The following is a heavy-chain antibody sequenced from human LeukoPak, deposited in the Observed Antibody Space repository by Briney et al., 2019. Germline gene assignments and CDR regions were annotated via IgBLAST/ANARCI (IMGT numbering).Heavy chain of an antibody. CDR3: ARHRRRGVRGVIIWRPLLSSNMDV. J-gene: IGHJ6*03. V-gene: IGHV4-39*01. D-gene: IGHD3-10*01. Sequence: PSETLSLTCNVSGASISNSTYYWGWIRQPPGKGLEWIGSIYYSGSTYCKPSLKSRLTISVDTSKNQFSVNLSSVTAADTAVYYCARHRRRGVRGVIIWRPLLSSNMDVWGKGTTVTIS. CDR1: GASISNSTYY. CDR2: IYYSGST.